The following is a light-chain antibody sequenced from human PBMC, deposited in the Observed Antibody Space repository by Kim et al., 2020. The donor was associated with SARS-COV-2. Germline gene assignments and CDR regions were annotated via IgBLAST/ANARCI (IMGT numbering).Light chain of an antibody. CDR3: QQRSDWPDT. CDR1: EVCRNF. Sequence: LSLGERAPPSLRASEVCRNFVALYQQKPGTGPRLHIDDASKQATGFPGRFSGSGSGTDFTLTNSSLEPEDFAVYYGQQRSDWPDTFGQGTKVE. V-gene: IGKV3D-11*01. CDR2: DAS. J-gene: IGKJ2*01.